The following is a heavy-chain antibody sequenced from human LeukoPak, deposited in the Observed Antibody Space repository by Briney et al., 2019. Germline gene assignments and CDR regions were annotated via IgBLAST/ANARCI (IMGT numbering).Heavy chain of an antibody. V-gene: IGHV4-34*01. CDR1: SGSFSGYY. D-gene: IGHD3-3*01. J-gene: IGHJ3*02. Sequence: PSETLSLTCAVYSGSFSGYYWSWIRQPPGKGLEWIGEINQSGSTNYNPSLKSRVTISEDTSKNQFSLKLSSVTAADTAVYYCARAFRGIFGVFEAFDIWGQGTMVTVSS. CDR2: INQSGST. CDR3: ARAFRGIFGVFEAFDI.